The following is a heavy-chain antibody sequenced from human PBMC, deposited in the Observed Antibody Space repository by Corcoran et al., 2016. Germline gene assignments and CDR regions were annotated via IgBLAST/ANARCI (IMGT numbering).Heavy chain of an antibody. D-gene: IGHD3-22*01. CDR3: ARTYYDSSGDFPDV. V-gene: IGHV2-70*04. Sequence: QVTLKESGPALVKPTQTLTLTCTFSGFSLSTSGMRVSWIRQPQGKALEWLARIDWDDDKFYSTSLKTRLTISKDTSKHQVVLTMTNMDPVDTATYDCARTYYDSSGDFPDVWGQGTTGTVSS. J-gene: IGHJ6*02. CDR1: GFSLSTSGMR. CDR2: IDWDDDK.